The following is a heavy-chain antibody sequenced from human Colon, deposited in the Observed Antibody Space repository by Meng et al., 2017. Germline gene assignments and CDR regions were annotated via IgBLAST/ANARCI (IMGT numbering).Heavy chain of an antibody. Sequence: QVHLQESGPALVTPSQTLSLTCTVFGDAISSGNHYWSWSRQHPGKGLEWIGYFYFSGNTYYNPSLKSRVTISVDTSKNQFSLNLRSVTAADTAVYYCARYYYDSSGVTYFDPWGQGTLVTVSS. CDR1: GDAISSGNHY. CDR2: FYFSGNT. CDR3: ARYYYDSSGVTYFDP. D-gene: IGHD3-22*01. J-gene: IGHJ5*02. V-gene: IGHV4-31*03.